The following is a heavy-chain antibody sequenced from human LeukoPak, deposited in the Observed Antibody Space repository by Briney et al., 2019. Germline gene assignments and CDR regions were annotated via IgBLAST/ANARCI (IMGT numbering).Heavy chain of an antibody. CDR3: ARVSAHFDWLSPGGFNYYYYYMDV. J-gene: IGHJ6*03. V-gene: IGHV3-48*01. Sequence: GGSLRLSCAASGFTFSSYSMNWVRQAPGKGLEWVSYISSSSSSTIYYADSVKGRFTISRDNAKNSLYLQMYSLRAEDTAVYYCARVSAHFDWLSPGGFNYYYYYMDVWGKGTTVTISS. D-gene: IGHD3-9*01. CDR2: ISSSSSSTI. CDR1: GFTFSSYS.